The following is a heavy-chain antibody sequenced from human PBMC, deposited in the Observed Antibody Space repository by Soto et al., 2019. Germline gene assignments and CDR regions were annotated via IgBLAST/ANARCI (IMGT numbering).Heavy chain of an antibody. Sequence: SVKVSCKASGGTFSSYAISWVRQAPGQGLEWMGGIIPIFGTANYAQKFQGRVTITADESTSTAYMELSSLRSEDTAVYYCASSSITIFGVVRSRNGMDVWGQGXTVTVYS. J-gene: IGHJ6*02. CDR3: ASSSITIFGVVRSRNGMDV. D-gene: IGHD3-3*01. CDR1: GGTFSSYA. CDR2: IIPIFGTA. V-gene: IGHV1-69*13.